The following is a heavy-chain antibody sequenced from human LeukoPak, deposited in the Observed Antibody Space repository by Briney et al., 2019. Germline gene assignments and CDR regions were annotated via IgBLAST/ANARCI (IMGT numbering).Heavy chain of an antibody. Sequence: GRSLRLSCAASGFTFSNYAMHWVRQAPGKGLEWVAVISYDGPNKYYADSVKGRFTISRDNSKNTLFLQMNSLRAEDTAAYYCAKDFAKYCSGGCDFQDWGQGTMVTVSS. V-gene: IGHV3-30*18. CDR3: AKDFAKYCSGGCDFQD. D-gene: IGHD2-15*01. CDR1: GFTFSNYA. J-gene: IGHJ3*01. CDR2: ISYDGPNK.